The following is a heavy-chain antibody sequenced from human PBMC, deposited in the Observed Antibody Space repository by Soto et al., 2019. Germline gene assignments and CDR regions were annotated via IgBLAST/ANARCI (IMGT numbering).Heavy chain of an antibody. J-gene: IGHJ6*02. D-gene: IGHD1-26*01. V-gene: IGHV4-4*07. CDR2: IYTSGST. CDR1: GGSIRSYY. Sequence: SETLSLTCNVSGGSIRSYYWSWVRQPAGKPLEWIGRIYTSGSTNYNPSLKSRVSMSVDTSKNQFSLEVTSVTAADTAVYYCAREGASGFGMDVWGQGTTVTVSS. CDR3: AREGASGFGMDV.